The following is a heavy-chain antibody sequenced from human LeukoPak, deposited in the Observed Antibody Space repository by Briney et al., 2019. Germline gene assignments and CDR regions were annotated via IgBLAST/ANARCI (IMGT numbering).Heavy chain of an antibody. V-gene: IGHV3-21*01. D-gene: IGHD2-2*01. CDR3: ARDAVPAAPRAFDI. CDR1: GFTFSSYS. CDR2: ISSSSSYI. Sequence: GGSLRLSCAASGFTFSSYSMNWVRQAPGKGLEWVSSISSSSSYIYYADSVKGRFTISRDNAKNSLYLQMNSLRAEDTAVYYCARDAVPAAPRAFDIWGQGTMVTVSS. J-gene: IGHJ3*02.